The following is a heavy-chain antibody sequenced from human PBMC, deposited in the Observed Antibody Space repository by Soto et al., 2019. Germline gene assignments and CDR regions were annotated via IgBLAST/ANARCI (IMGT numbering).Heavy chain of an antibody. D-gene: IGHD3-22*01. CDR3: ARHPDYYDSSGTQGIYYYYGMDV. J-gene: IGHJ6*02. CDR2: IYPGDSDT. CDR1: GYSFTSYW. Sequence: PGESLKISCKGSGYSFTSYWIGWVRQMPGKGLEWMGIIYPGDSDTRYSPSFQGQVTISADKSISTAYLQWSSLKASDTAMYYCARHPDYYDSSGTQGIYYYYGMDVWVQGTTVTVSS. V-gene: IGHV5-51*01.